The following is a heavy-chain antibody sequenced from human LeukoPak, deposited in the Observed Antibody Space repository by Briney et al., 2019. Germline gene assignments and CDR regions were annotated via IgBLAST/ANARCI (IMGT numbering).Heavy chain of an antibody. V-gene: IGHV4-61*08. Sequence: SETLSLTCTVSGGSISSGGYYWSWIRQPPGKGLEWIGYIYYSGSTNYNPSLKSRVTISVDTSKNQFSLKLSSVTAADTAVYYCARMGDIVGATFAFDYWGQGTLVTVSS. CDR1: GGSISSGGYY. CDR2: IYYSGST. D-gene: IGHD1-26*01. CDR3: ARMGDIVGATFAFDY. J-gene: IGHJ4*02.